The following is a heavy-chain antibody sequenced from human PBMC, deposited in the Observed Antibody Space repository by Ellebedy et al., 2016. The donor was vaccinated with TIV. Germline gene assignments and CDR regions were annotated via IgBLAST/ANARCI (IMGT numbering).Heavy chain of an antibody. CDR3: AREGPSYYNLLTGYHDWYFDL. V-gene: IGHV4-39*07. CDR1: GGSIYSSSYY. CDR2: IYYSGST. J-gene: IGHJ2*01. D-gene: IGHD3-9*01. Sequence: MPSETLSLTCTVSGGSIYSSSYYWGWIRQPPGKGLEWIGSIYYSGSTNYNPSFKSRVTISVDTSKNQFSLKLSSVTAADTAVYYCAREGPSYYNLLTGYHDWYFDLWGRGTLVTVSS.